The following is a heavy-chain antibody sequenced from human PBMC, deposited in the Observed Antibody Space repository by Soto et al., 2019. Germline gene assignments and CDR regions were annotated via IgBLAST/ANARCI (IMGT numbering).Heavy chain of an antibody. CDR1: GFTFSDYY. V-gene: IGHV3-11*06. CDR3: VLWQKGEY. J-gene: IGHJ4*01. D-gene: IGHD2-21*01. CDR2: ISTSGSHT. Sequence: SLRLSCAASGFTFSDYYMSCFRQAPGKGLEWISYISTSGSHTNYTDSVKGRFTISRDNALNTLYLQMNSLRADDTAVYYCVLWQKGEYWGHGALVTVS.